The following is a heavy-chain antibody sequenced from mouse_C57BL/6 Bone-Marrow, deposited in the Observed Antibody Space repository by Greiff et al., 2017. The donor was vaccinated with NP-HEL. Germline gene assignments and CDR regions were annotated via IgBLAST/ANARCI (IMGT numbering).Heavy chain of an antibody. J-gene: IGHJ4*01. V-gene: IGHV1-80*01. CDR1: GYAFSSYW. D-gene: IGHD1-1*01. CDR2: IYPGDGDT. Sequence: QVQLQQSGAELVKPGASVKISCKASGYAFSSYWMNWVKERPGKGLEWIGQIYPGDGDTKYNGKFKGKAKLTAVKSSSTAYMKVSSLDSEDSAIYVCARGDYGSSRFGYAMDYWGQGTSVTVSS. CDR3: ARGDYGSSRFGYAMDY.